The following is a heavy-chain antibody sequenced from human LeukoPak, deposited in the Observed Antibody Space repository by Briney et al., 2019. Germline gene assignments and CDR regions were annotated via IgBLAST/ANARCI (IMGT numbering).Heavy chain of an antibody. Sequence: SETLSLTCTVSGGSISSYYWSWIRQPPGKGLEWIGYIYYSGSTNYNPSLKSRVTISVDTSKNQFSLKLSSVTAADTAVYYCARDGGYAPDFDYWGQGTLVTASS. J-gene: IGHJ4*02. V-gene: IGHV4-59*01. CDR2: IYYSGST. CDR3: ARDGGYAPDFDY. CDR1: GGSISSYY. D-gene: IGHD5-12*01.